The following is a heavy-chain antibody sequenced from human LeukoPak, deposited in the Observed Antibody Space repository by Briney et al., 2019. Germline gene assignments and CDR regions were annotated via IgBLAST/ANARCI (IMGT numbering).Heavy chain of an antibody. CDR3: ARNITMVDSDSFDY. J-gene: IGHJ4*02. CDR1: GGSISSDTYY. CDR2: SDYSGST. Sequence: SETLSLTCTVSGGSISSDTYYWAWLRQPPGKGLEWIGSSDYSGSTYYNPSLKSRVTISVDTSRNQFALRLSSVTAADTAVYYCARNITMVDSDSFDYWGQGTLVTASS. V-gene: IGHV4-39*01. D-gene: IGHD3-10*01.